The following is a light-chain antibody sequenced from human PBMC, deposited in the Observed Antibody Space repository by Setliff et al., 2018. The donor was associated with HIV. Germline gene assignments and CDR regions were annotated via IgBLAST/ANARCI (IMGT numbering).Light chain of an antibody. Sequence: RLTISCSGGSSNIGSNTVNWYQQVPGTAPKLLIYSNSQRPSGVPDRFSGSKSGTSASLAVSGLQTEDEVDYYCAAWDDSLNGPVFGGGTKVTVL. CDR1: SSNIGSNT. CDR3: AAWDDSLNGPV. CDR2: SNS. J-gene: IGLJ2*01. V-gene: IGLV1-44*01.